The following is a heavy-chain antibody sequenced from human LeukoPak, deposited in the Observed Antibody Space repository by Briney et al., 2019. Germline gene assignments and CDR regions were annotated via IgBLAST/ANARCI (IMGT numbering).Heavy chain of an antibody. D-gene: IGHD3-10*01. J-gene: IGHJ4*02. CDR3: ARGRGSIDY. Sequence: PSETLSLTCTVSGGSISSGSYYWSWIQQPAGKGLEWIGRIYTSGSTNYNPSLKSRVTISVDTSKNQFSLKLSSVTAADTAVYYCARGRGSIDYWGQGTLVTVSS. V-gene: IGHV4-61*02. CDR2: IYTSGST. CDR1: GGSISSGSYY.